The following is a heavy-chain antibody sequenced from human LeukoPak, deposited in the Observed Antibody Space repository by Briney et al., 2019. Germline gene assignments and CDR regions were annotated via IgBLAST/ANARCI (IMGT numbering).Heavy chain of an antibody. D-gene: IGHD6-19*01. CDR2: ISSSGSTI. Sequence: PGGSLRLSCAASGFTFSDYYMSWIRQAPGKGLEGVSYISSSGSTIYYADSVKGRFTISRDSAKNSLYLQMNSLRAEDTAVYYCARDKQWLALDYWGQGTLVTVSS. CDR1: GFTFSDYY. CDR3: ARDKQWLALDY. V-gene: IGHV3-11*01. J-gene: IGHJ4*02.